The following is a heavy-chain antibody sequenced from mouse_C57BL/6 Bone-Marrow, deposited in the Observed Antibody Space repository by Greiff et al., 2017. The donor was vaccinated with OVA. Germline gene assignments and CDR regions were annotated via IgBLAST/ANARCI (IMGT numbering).Heavy chain of an antibody. Sequence: EVKLMDSGPVLVKPGPSVKISCKASGFTFTDYYMHWVKQSHGKSLEWIGLVYPYNGGTSYNQKFKGKATLTVDTSSSTAYMELNSLTSEDSAVYYCAGYYYGSSFAYWGQGTLVTVSA. CDR2: VYPYNGGT. J-gene: IGHJ3*01. D-gene: IGHD1-1*01. V-gene: IGHV1-36*01. CDR1: GFTFTDYY. CDR3: AGYYYGSSFAY.